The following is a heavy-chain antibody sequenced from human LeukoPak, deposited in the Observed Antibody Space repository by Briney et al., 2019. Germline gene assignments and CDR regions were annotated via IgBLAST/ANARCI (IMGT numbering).Heavy chain of an antibody. J-gene: IGHJ4*02. D-gene: IGHD5-24*01. V-gene: IGHV3-11*05. CDR3: ARAFPADGFFY. CDR2: VSPSSTHT. Sequence: PGGSLRLSCAASGFSFSDYYMSWIRQAPGKGLEWVSYVSPSSTHTPYADPVKGRFTISRDNAKNSLYLQMNSLRADDTAVYYCARAFPADGFFYWGQGTLVTVSS. CDR1: GFSFSDYY.